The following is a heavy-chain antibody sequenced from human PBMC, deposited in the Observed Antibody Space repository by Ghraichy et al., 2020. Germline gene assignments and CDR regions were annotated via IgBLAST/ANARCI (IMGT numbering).Heavy chain of an antibody. CDR3: ARVYQLDAFDI. CDR1: GGSISSGGYS. J-gene: IGHJ3*02. CDR2: IYHSGST. Sequence: SQTLSLTCAVSGGSISSGGYSWSWIRQPPGKGLEWIGYIYHSGSTYYNPSLKSRVTISVDRSKNQFSLKLSSVTAADTAVYYCARVYQLDAFDIWGQGTMVTVSS. D-gene: IGHD6-6*01. V-gene: IGHV4-30-2*01.